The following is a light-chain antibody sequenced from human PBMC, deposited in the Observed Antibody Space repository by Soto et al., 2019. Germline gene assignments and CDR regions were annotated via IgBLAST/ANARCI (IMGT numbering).Light chain of an antibody. J-gene: IGKJ1*01. CDR1: QRITSSF. CDR2: GAS. V-gene: IGKV3-20*01. CDR3: QHHGSSLTWT. Sequence: DIVLTQSPGTLSLSPGETATLSCRASQRITSSFLTWYQQRPGQAPRLLIYGASNRATGIPDRFSGGGSGTDFPLAVIRLEPEDFAVFYCQHHGSSLTWTFGQGTKVEIK.